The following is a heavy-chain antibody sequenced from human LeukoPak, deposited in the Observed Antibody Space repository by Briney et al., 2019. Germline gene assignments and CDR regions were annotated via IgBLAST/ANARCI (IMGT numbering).Heavy chain of an antibody. V-gene: IGHV3-33*03. CDR2: VWHDGSNR. CDR1: GFTFSSYA. J-gene: IGHJ5*02. Sequence: PGGSLRLSCTAPGFTFSSYAIHWIRQAPGKGLEWVALVWHDGSNRYYSEAVKGRFTISRDNAKNSLYLQMNSLRAEDTAVYYCASGLWFGDNWFDPWGQGNRVTVSA. CDR3: ASGLWFGDNWFDP. D-gene: IGHD3-10*01.